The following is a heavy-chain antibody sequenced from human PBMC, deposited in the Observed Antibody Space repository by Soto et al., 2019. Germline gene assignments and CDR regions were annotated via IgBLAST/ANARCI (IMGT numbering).Heavy chain of an antibody. CDR2: FDPDNGET. CDR3: ARFYCSGGSCWAGY. D-gene: IGHD2-15*01. Sequence: GASVKVSCKVSGYTLTELSMHWVRQAPGKGLEWMGGFDPDNGETVYAQKFQGRGTMTGNTSIDTAYMELSSLRSEDTAVYYCARFYCSGGSCWAGYWGQGTLVTVSS. CDR1: GYTLTELS. V-gene: IGHV1-24*01. J-gene: IGHJ4*02.